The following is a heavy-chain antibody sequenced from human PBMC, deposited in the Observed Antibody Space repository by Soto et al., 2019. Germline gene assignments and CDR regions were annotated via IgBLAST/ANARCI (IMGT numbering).Heavy chain of an antibody. V-gene: IGHV1-18*01. CDR3: ARDTRKELWVEGLNAMDV. CDR2: ISGYNGQT. D-gene: IGHD3-16*01. Sequence: QVQLVQSGPEVKKSGASVKVSCKASAYTFTTYGVSWVRQAPGQGLEWMGWISGYNGQTNYAQKFRGRVTFTTDTSTSTAYMELRSLRPDDTAIYFCARDTRKELWVEGLNAMDVWGQGTTVTVSS. J-gene: IGHJ6*02. CDR1: AYTFTTYG.